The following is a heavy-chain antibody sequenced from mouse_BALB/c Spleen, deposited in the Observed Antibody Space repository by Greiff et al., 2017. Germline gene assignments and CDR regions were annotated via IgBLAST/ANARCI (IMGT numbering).Heavy chain of an antibody. CDR3: ASRITTVVATDFDV. Sequence: QVQLKESGAELVRPGASVKLSCKASGYTFTSYWMNWVKQRPEQGLEWIGRIDPYDSETHYNQKFKDKAILTVDKSSSTAYMQLSSLTSEDSAVYYCASRITTVVATDFDVWGAGTTVTVSS. CDR2: IDPYDSET. CDR1: GYTFTSYW. J-gene: IGHJ1*01. V-gene: IGHV1-74*01. D-gene: IGHD1-1*01.